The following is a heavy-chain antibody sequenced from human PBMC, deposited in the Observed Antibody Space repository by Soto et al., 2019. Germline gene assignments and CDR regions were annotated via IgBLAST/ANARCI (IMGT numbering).Heavy chain of an antibody. D-gene: IGHD2-15*01. V-gene: IGHV4-39*07. CDR1: GDSISSSSYY. J-gene: IGHJ5*02. Sequence: PSETLSLTCTVSGDSISSSSYYWGWIRQPPGKGLEWIGSIYYSGNTYYNPSLKSRVTISLDKSKNQFSLKLRSVTAADTAVYYCARENIVDNYFDPWGQGTLVTVSS. CDR2: IYYSGNT. CDR3: ARENIVDNYFDP.